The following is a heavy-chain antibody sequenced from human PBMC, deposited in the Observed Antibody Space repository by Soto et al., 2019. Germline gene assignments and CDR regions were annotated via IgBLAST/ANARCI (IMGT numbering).Heavy chain of an antibody. D-gene: IGHD1-7*01. CDR1: GGSISSSSYY. CDR3: TRHENSIPTWFHY. Sequence: SETLSLTCTVSGGSISSSSYYWGWIRQPPGKGLEWIGSIYYSGSTYYNPSLKSRVTISVDTSKNQFSLKLSSVTAADTAVYYCTRHENSIPTWFHYWAHGSLVSVSS. J-gene: IGHJ5*01. V-gene: IGHV4-39*01. CDR2: IYYSGST.